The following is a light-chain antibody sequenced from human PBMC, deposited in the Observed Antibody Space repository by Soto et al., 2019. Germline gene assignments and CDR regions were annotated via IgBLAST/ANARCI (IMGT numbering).Light chain of an antibody. CDR1: SGHSSYA. V-gene: IGLV4-69*01. CDR2: LNSDGSH. Sequence: QSVLTQSPSASASLGASVKLTCTLSSGHSSYAIAWHQQQPEKGPRYLMKLNSDGSHSKGDGIPDRFSGSSSGTERYLTICSLQSEDEADYYCQTWSTGIRVFGGGTKVTVL. J-gene: IGLJ3*02. CDR3: QTWSTGIRV.